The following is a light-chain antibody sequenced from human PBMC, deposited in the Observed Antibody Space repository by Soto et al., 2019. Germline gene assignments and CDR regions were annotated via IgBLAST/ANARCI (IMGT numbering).Light chain of an antibody. CDR3: QSYDSSLSGSGV. CDR2: GNS. J-gene: IGLJ1*01. Sequence: QAVVTQPPSVSGAPGQRVTISCTGSSSNIGAGYDVHWYQQLPGTAPKLLIYGNSNRPSGVPDRFSGSKSGTSASLAITGLQAEDEADYYCQSYDSSLSGSGVFGTGPKLTVL. V-gene: IGLV1-40*01. CDR1: SSNIGAGYD.